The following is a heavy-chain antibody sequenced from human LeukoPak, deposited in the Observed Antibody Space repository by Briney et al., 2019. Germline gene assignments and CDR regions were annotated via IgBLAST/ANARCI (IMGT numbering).Heavy chain of an antibody. CDR1: GYSFTSYW. Sequence: GESLKISCKASGYSFTSYWIGWVRQMPGKGLEWMGIIYPGDSDTTYSPSFQGQVTISADKSITTAYLQWSSLKASDTAIYYCARHTTAIGRMDVWGKGTTVTVSS. CDR2: IYPGDSDT. J-gene: IGHJ6*04. CDR3: ARHTTAIGRMDV. V-gene: IGHV5-51*01. D-gene: IGHD4-17*01.